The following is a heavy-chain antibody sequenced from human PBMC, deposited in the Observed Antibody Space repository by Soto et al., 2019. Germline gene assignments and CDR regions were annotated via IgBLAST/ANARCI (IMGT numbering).Heavy chain of an antibody. D-gene: IGHD3-9*01. CDR3: ARIRINYDILTGYYLYYFDY. Sequence: QVTLKESGPVLVKPTETLTLTCTVSGFSLSNARMGVSWIRQPPGKALEWLAHIFSNDEKSYSTSLKSRLTISKDTTKSQVVLTMTNMDPVDTATYYCARIRINYDILTGYYLYYFDYWGQGTLVTVSS. J-gene: IGHJ4*02. V-gene: IGHV2-26*01. CDR1: GFSLSNARMG. CDR2: IFSNDEK.